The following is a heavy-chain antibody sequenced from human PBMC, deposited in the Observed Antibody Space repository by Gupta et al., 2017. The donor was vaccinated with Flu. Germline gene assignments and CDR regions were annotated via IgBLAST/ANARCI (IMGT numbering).Heavy chain of an antibody. CDR2: IHNSGNT. J-gene: IGHJ4*02. V-gene: IGHV4-31*03. CDR1: AASINRGTYS. Sequence: QVQLQESGPGLVRPSQTLSLTCTFSAASINRGTYSSGLIPQHPGRGLDWIGYIHNSGNTYYKPTLKSRFIISVDTSKIQFVLKVNSMTAADTAVYYCARCYGDYGDAFDYWGQGTLVTVSS. D-gene: IGHD4-17*01. CDR3: ARCYGDYGDAFDY.